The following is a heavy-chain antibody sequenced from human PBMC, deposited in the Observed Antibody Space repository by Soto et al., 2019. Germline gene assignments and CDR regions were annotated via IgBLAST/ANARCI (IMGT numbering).Heavy chain of an antibody. Sequence: GASVKVSCKASGYGFTSLDMHWVGQTAGRGVEWMGWVQHSTGRKGYAQKFKGRVTMTRDTSINTAYIEMTTLTSDDTAVYYCARGVSAGAEYWAPGTLVTVSS. V-gene: IGHV1-8*01. J-gene: IGHJ4*02. CDR2: VQHSTGRK. CDR1: GYGFTSLD. CDR3: ARGVSAGAEY. D-gene: IGHD1-26*01.